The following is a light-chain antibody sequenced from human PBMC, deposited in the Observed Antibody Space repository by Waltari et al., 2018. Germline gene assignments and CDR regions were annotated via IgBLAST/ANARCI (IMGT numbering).Light chain of an antibody. CDR1: QSVTNY. V-gene: IGKV3-11*01. CDR3: QQRRDWPLT. J-gene: IGKJ4*01. CDR2: DTS. Sequence: DIVLTHSPAILSLSPGDRAALSCRASQSVTNYLAWYQQKPGQAPRLLIYDTSNRATGIPARFSGSGFGTDFTLTISSLEPEDFAVYYCQQRRDWPLTFGGGTKVEIK.